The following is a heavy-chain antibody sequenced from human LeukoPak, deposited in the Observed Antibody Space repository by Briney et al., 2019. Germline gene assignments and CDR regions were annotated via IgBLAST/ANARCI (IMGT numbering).Heavy chain of an antibody. CDR3: ANGPYFRTESTYYYDSSGTNFDY. D-gene: IGHD3-22*01. Sequence: PGGSLRLSCAASGFTFSSYGMHWVRQAPGKGLEWVAFIRYDGSNKYYADSVKGRFTISRDNSKNTLYLQMNSLRAEDTAVYYCANGPYFRTESTYYYDSSGTNFDYWGQGTLVTVSS. CDR1: GFTFSSYG. J-gene: IGHJ4*02. V-gene: IGHV3-30*02. CDR2: IRYDGSNK.